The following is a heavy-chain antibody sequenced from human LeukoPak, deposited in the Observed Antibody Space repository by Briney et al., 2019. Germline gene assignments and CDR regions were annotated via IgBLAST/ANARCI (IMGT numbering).Heavy chain of an antibody. CDR1: GFTFNTYW. D-gene: IGHD3-3*01. V-gene: IGHV3-7*01. CDR3: ARDRRDFWSGCWFDP. J-gene: IGHJ5*02. Sequence: GGSLRLSCAASGFTFNTYWMGWVRQAPGKGLEWVANIKQDGSEKYYVDSVTGRFTISRDNAKNSLYLQMNSLRAEDTAVYYCARDRRDFWSGCWFDPWGQGTLVTVSS. CDR2: IKQDGSEK.